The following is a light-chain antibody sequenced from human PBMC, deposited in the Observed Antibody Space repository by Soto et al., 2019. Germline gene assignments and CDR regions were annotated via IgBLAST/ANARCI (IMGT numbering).Light chain of an antibody. J-gene: IGLJ2*01. Sequence: QSVLTQPPSVSEAPRQWVSISCSGSSSNIGNNAVNWYQHVPGKAPKLIIYYDDLVPSGVSDRFSGSKSGTSASLAISGLQSEDEADYYCAAWDDSLNGVVFGGGTKLTVL. CDR2: YDD. CDR3: AAWDDSLNGVV. CDR1: SSNIGNNA. V-gene: IGLV1-36*01.